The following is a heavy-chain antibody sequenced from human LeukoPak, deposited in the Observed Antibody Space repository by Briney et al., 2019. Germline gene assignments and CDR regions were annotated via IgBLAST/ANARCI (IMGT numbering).Heavy chain of an antibody. Sequence: KASETLSLTCTVSGGSVSSGGYSWSWIRQPPGKGLEWIGYIYHSGSTYYNPSLKSRVTISVDRSKNQFSLKLSSVTAADTAVYYCARTILELWLPGAFDYWGQGTLVTVSS. CDR2: IYHSGST. CDR1: GGSVSSGGYS. D-gene: IGHD5-18*01. CDR3: ARTILELWLPGAFDY. J-gene: IGHJ4*02. V-gene: IGHV4-30-2*01.